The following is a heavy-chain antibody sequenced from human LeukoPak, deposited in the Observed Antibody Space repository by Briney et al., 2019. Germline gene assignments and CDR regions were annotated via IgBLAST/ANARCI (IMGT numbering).Heavy chain of an antibody. CDR3: ARTDGELLLDY. CDR2: ISSSSSYI. Sequence: GGSLRLSCAASRSTFSSYSMNWVRQAPGKGLEWVSSISSSSSYIYYADSVKGRFTISRDNAKNSLYPQMNSLRAEDTAVYYCARTDGELLLDYPGQGTLVTVSS. D-gene: IGHD3-10*01. CDR1: RSTFSSYS. V-gene: IGHV3-21*01. J-gene: IGHJ4*02.